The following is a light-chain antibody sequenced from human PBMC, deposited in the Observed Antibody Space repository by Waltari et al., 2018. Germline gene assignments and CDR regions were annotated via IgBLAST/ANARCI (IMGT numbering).Light chain of an antibody. CDR3: QQHNDWPPWT. Sequence: EIVMTQSPATLSVSPGERAILSCRASQSIRTDLAWYQQKPGQAPRLLIYGASTRVTVIPARFSGSGSGTEFTLTISSLQPEDFAVYYCQQHNDWPPWTFGQGTKVEIK. CDR2: GAS. CDR1: QSIRTD. V-gene: IGKV3-15*01. J-gene: IGKJ1*01.